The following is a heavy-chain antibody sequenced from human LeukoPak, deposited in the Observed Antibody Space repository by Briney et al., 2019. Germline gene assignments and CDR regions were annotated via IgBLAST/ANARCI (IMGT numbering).Heavy chain of an antibody. J-gene: IGHJ4*02. D-gene: IGHD5-18*01. V-gene: IGHV4-30-4*07. CDR2: IYYSGST. CDR1: GGSISSGGYS. CDR3: ARGYSRTYFDY. Sequence: SQTLSLTCAVSGGSISSGGYSWSWIRQPPGKGLEWIGYIYYSGSTNYNPSLKSRVTISIDTSKNQFSLKLSSVTAADTAVYYCARGYSRTYFDYWGQGTLVTVSS.